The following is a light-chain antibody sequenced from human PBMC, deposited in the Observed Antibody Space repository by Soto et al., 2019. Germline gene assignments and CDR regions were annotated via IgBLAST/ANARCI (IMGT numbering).Light chain of an antibody. J-gene: IGKJ3*01. V-gene: IGKV3-20*01. CDR1: QSVSRSY. CDR2: GAS. Sequence: EIVLTQSPGTLSLSPGERATLSCRASQSVSRSYLAWYQQKPGQAPRLLIYGASSRATGIPDRFSGSGSGTDFTLTISKLEPEGSAVYYCQQYDGSPPFTFGPGTKVDIK. CDR3: QQYDGSPPFT.